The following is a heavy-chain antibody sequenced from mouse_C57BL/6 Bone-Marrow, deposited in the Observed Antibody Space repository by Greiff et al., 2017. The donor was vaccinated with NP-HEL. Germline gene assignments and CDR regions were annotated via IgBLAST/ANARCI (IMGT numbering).Heavy chain of an antibody. CDR1: GYTFTSYW. CDR2: IHPNSGST. CDR3: ARLQVRLHSYYFAY. D-gene: IGHD3-2*02. J-gene: IGHJ2*01. Sequence: QVQLQQPGAELVKPGASVKLSCKASGYTFTSYWMHWVKQRPGQGLEWIGMIHPNSGSTNYNEKFKSKATLTVDKSSSTAYMQLSSLTSEDSAVYYYARLQVRLHSYYFAYWGQGTTLTVSS. V-gene: IGHV1-64*01.